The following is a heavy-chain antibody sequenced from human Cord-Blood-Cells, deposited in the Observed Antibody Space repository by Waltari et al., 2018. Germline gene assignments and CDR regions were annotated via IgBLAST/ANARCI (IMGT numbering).Heavy chain of an antibody. D-gene: IGHD2-2*01. V-gene: IGHV1-69*01. CDR1: GGTFSSYA. J-gene: IGHJ3*02. CDR2: IIPIFGTA. CDR3: ARESDIVVVPAAITPGSAVDI. Sequence: QVQLVQSGAEVKKPGSSVKVSCKASGGTFSSYAISWVRQAPGQGLEWMGGIIPIFGTANYGQKVQGRVAMTADESTRTAYMELSSLGSEDTAVYYCARESDIVVVPAAITPGSAVDIWGQGTRVTVAS.